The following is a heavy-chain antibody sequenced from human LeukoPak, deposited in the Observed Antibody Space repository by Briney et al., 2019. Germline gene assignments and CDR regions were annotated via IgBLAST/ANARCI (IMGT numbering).Heavy chain of an antibody. J-gene: IGHJ4*02. V-gene: IGHV3-23*01. CDR3: AKDSYSSSSGGYFDY. CDR2: ISGSGGST. CDR1: GFTFSSYG. D-gene: IGHD6-6*01. Sequence: GRSLRLSCAASGFTFSSYGMHWVRQAPGKGLEWVSAISGSGGSTYYADSVKGRFTISRDNSKNTLYLQMNSLRAEDTAVYYCAKDSYSSSSGGYFDYWGQGTLVTVSS.